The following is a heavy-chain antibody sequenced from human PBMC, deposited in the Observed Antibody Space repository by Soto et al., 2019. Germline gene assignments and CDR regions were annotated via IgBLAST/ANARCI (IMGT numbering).Heavy chain of an antibody. Sequence: VASVKVSCKASGYTFTSYGISWVRQAPGQGLEWMGWISAYNGNTNYAQKLQGRVTMTTDTSTSTAYMELRSLRSDDTAVYYCARGRLGYGDYEAEYFQHWGQGTLVTVSS. CDR1: GYTFTSYG. D-gene: IGHD4-17*01. V-gene: IGHV1-18*01. CDR3: ARGRLGYGDYEAEYFQH. J-gene: IGHJ1*01. CDR2: ISAYNGNT.